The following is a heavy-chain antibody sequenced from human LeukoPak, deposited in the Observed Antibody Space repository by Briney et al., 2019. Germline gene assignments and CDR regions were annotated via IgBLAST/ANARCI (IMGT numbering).Heavy chain of an antibody. CDR3: ARVGAAPGHFDY. CDR1: GYSFAGYG. Sequence: ASVKVSCKASGYSFAGYGISWVRQAPGQGLEWIGWISTYSGNTNYAHNLQGRITVTTETSTSTAYMELRSLRSDDTAVYYCARVGAAPGHFDYWGQGTRLTVSS. V-gene: IGHV1-18*01. CDR2: ISTYSGNT. J-gene: IGHJ4*02. D-gene: IGHD6-13*01.